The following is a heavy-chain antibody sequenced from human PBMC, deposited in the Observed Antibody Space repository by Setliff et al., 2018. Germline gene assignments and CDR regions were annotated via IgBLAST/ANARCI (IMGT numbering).Heavy chain of an antibody. CDR2: VTAFGGTT. CDR1: GLSYINDW. CDR3: VRRVAGKGWFDP. Sequence: GGSLRLSCTASGLSYINDWVTWFRQAPGKGLEWVSAVTAFGGTTYDADSVKGRFTTSRDNSKNTIYLQMNNPGVDDTAIYYCVRRVAGKGWFDPWGQGTLVTVSS. J-gene: IGHJ5*02. V-gene: IGHV3-23*01. D-gene: IGHD2-15*01.